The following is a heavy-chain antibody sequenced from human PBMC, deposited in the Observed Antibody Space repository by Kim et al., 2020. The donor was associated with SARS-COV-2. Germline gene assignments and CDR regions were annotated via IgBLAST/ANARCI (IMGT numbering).Heavy chain of an antibody. CDR1: GGSISSSSYY. D-gene: IGHD5-12*01. CDR2: IYYSGST. J-gene: IGHJ4*02. Sequence: SETLSLTCTVSGGSISSSSYYWGWIRQPPGKGLEWIGSIYYSGSTYYNPSLKSRVTISVDTSKNQFSLKLSSVTAADTAVYYCARLWPKEWLRRDYFDYWGQGTLVTVSS. V-gene: IGHV4-39*01. CDR3: ARLWPKEWLRRDYFDY.